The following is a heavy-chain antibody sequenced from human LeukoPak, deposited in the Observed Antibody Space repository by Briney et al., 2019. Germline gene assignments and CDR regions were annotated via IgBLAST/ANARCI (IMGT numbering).Heavy chain of an antibody. Sequence: GGSLRLSCAASGFTFDDYGMSWVRQAPGKGLEWVSGINWNGGSTGYADSVKGRFTISRDNAKNFLYLQMNSLRAEDTALYYCARDTSATGGIGAFDIWGQGTMVTVSS. V-gene: IGHV3-20*04. CDR1: GFTFDDYG. D-gene: IGHD3-16*01. J-gene: IGHJ3*02. CDR3: ARDTSATGGIGAFDI. CDR2: INWNGGST.